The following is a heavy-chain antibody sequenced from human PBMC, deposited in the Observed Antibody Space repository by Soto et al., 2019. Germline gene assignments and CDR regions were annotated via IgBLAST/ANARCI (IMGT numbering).Heavy chain of an antibody. J-gene: IGHJ4*02. D-gene: IGHD3-22*01. Sequence: AASVKVSCKASGYTFTSYYMHWVRRAPGQGLEWTGIINPSGGSTSYAQKFQGRVTMTRDTSTSTVYMELSSLRSEDTAVYYCARVGDYYDSSGYYGYWGQGTLVTVSS. CDR3: ARVGDYYDSSGYYGY. CDR1: GYTFTSYY. V-gene: IGHV1-46*01. CDR2: INPSGGST.